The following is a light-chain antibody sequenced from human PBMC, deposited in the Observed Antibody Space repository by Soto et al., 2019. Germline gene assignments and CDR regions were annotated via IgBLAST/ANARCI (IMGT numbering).Light chain of an antibody. V-gene: IGLV3-21*02. CDR1: KMVHKG. CDR2: DDS. CDR3: QVWDSVSDHYV. Sequence: SNELTQPPSIAVAPGQTARITSGGNKMVHKGVHWYQQKPGQASVLVVFDDSDRPSGIPERFSGSDSENTATLTISRVEDGDEADYYCQVWDSVSDHYVFGNGTKV. J-gene: IGLJ1*01.